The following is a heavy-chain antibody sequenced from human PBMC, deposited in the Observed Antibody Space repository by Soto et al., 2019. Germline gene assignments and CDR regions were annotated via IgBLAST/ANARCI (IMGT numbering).Heavy chain of an antibody. CDR1: GFIFTNYA. J-gene: IGHJ5*02. V-gene: IGHV3-30-3*01. CDR3: ARDRSFGTSGYYSWDL. CDR2: ISSNGGNA. Sequence: QVQLVESGGGVAHPGKSLRLSCAASGFIFTNYAMHWVRQAPGRGLKWVAVISSNGGNADSADSVKGRFTISKDNSKNTVFLRMDSLRPEDSAIYYCARDRSFGTSGYYSWDLWGQGTLVTVSS. D-gene: IGHD3-22*01.